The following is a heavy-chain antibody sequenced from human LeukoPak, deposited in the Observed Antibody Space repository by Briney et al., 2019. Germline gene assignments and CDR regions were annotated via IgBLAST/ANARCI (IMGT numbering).Heavy chain of an antibody. CDR2: INPNSGGT. Sequence: GASVKVSCKASGYTFTGYYMHWVRQAPGQGLEWMGRINPNSGGTNYAQKFQGRVTMTRDTSISTAYVELSRLRSDDTAVYYCARGMDDYVWGSYRYFDYWGQGTLVTVSS. V-gene: IGHV1-2*06. D-gene: IGHD3-16*02. CDR3: ARGMDDYVWGSYRYFDY. J-gene: IGHJ4*02. CDR1: GYTFTGYY.